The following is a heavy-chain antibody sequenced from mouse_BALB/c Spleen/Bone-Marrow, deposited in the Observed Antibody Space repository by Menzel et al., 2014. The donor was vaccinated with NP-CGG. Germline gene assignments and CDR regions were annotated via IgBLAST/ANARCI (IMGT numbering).Heavy chain of an antibody. CDR3: AALYYAGTYAPSDY. CDR1: GYTFSSYW. D-gene: IGHD1-1*01. CDR2: ILPGSGST. V-gene: IGHV1-9*01. Sequence: VQLQQSGAELMKPGVSVKISCKATGYTFSSYWIEWVKQRPGHGLEWIGEILPGSGSTNYNEKFKGKATFTADTSSSTAYMQLSSLTSEDSAVYYCAALYYAGTYAPSDYWGQGTTLTVSS. J-gene: IGHJ2*01.